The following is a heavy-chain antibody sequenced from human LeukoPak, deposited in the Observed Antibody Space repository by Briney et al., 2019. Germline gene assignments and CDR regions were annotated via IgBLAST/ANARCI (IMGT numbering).Heavy chain of an antibody. CDR2: TYYRSRWYN. V-gene: IGHV6-1*01. Sequence: SQTLSLTCAISGDSVSSNTAAWNWIRQSPSRGLEWLGRTYYRSRWYNEYAVSVKSRITINPDTSKNQFSLQLNSVTPEDTAVYYCARLSGSYFDFDYWGQGTLVTVSS. J-gene: IGHJ4*02. CDR3: ARLSGSYFDFDY. CDR1: GDSVSSNTAA. D-gene: IGHD1-26*01.